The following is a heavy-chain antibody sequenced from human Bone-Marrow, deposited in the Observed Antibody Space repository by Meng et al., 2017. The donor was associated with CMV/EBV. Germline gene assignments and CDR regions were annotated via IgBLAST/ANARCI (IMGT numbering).Heavy chain of an antibody. CDR1: GYSFTNYW. D-gene: IGHD2-2*01. V-gene: IGHV5-51*01. J-gene: IGHJ3*02. CDR2: IYPDDSDT. Sequence: GGSLRLSCEASGYSFTNYWIGWVRQMPGKGLEWMGIIYPDDSDTRYSPSFQGQVTISADKSISTAYLQWSSLKASDTAMYYCARAPAGIVVVPAAPTRWAFDIWGQGTMVTVSS. CDR3: ARAPAGIVVVPAAPTRWAFDI.